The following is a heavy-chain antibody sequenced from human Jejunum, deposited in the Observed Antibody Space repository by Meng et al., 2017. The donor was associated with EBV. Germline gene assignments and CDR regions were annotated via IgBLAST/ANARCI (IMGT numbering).Heavy chain of an antibody. V-gene: IGHV1-18*01. CDR1: GYTFTNYA. D-gene: IGHD6-19*01. Sequence: QVQLVQSGAGVKKPGASVKGSCKASGYTFTNYAFHWLRQGPGQGFEWMGWVSAYNGNTEYPQKFQGRVAMTTDTSTTTVYMELRSLRPDDTATYYCVRTSVYSSGFSDFWGQGTLVTVSS. CDR2: VSAYNGNT. CDR3: VRTSVYSSGFSDF. J-gene: IGHJ4*02.